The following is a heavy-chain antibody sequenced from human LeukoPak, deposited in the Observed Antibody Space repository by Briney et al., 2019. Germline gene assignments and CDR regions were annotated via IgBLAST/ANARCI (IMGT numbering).Heavy chain of an antibody. CDR3: ARVLTTVTTAPWG. CDR1: GYTFTGYY. J-gene: IGHJ4*02. V-gene: IGHV1-2*02. CDR2: INPNSGGT. Sequence: VSVKVSCKASGYTFTGYYMHWVRQAPGQGLEWMGWINPNSGGTNYAQKFQGRVTMTRDTSISTAYMELSRLRSDDTAVYYCARVLTTVTTAPWGWGQGTLVTVSS. D-gene: IGHD4-17*01.